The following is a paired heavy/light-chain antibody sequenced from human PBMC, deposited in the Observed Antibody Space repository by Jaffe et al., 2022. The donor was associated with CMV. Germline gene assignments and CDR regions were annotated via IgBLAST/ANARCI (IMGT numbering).Heavy chain of an antibody. D-gene: IGHD1-26*01. CDR1: GFTFTRYA. J-gene: IGHJ5*02. V-gene: IGHV3-23*01. Sequence: EVQLLESGGGLVQPGGSLRLSCAASGFTFTRYAMSWVRQAPGKGLEWVSAISSSGGSTYSADSVKGRFTISRDNSRNTLYLQMNSLRAEDTAVYYCAKEGGEGSGSYYDNWFDPWGQGTLVTVPS. CDR2: ISSSGGST. CDR3: AKEGGEGSGSYYDNWFDP.
Light chain of an antibody. Sequence: SYELTQPPSVSVSPGQTASITCSGDKLGGKYACWYQQKPGQSPLLVIYQGRKRPSGIPERFSGSNSGNTATLTISGTQAVDEADYYCQAWDSRIVVFGGGTKLTVL. V-gene: IGLV3-1*01. J-gene: IGLJ2*01. CDR2: QGR. CDR3: QAWDSRIVV. CDR1: KLGGKY.